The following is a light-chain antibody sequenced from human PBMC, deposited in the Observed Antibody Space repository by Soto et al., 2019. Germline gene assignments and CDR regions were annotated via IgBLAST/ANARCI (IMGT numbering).Light chain of an antibody. J-gene: IGLJ1*01. CDR3: AAWDDSLSGSYV. CDR1: SSNVGSNY. CDR2: SNN. Sequence: HSVLTQPTSASGTPGQMVTMSWSGSSSNVGSNYVYWYQQLPGTAPKLLIYSNNQRPSGVPDRFSGSKSGTSASLAISGLRSEAEADYYCAAWDDSLSGSYVFGTGTKVTVL. V-gene: IGLV1-47*02.